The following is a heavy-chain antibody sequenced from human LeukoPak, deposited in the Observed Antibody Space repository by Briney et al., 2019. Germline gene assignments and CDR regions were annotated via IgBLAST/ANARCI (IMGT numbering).Heavy chain of an antibody. D-gene: IGHD1-14*01. CDR3: ASGTQSDC. V-gene: IGHV3-48*03. CDR2: ISSSGSTK. J-gene: IGHJ4*02. Sequence: GESLRLSCEASGFTFSSYEMNWVRQAPGKGLEWVSYISSSGSTKAYADSVRGRFTISRDNAKNSLFLQMNSLRAEDTAVYYCASGTQSDCWGQGTLVTVS. CDR1: GFTFSSYE.